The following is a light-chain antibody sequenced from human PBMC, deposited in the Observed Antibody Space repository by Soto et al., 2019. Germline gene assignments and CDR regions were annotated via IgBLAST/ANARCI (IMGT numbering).Light chain of an antibody. CDR3: QQYNSLPWT. J-gene: IGKJ1*01. Sequence: DIQMTQSPSTLSASVGDRLSITCRASQKISSWLAWYQQKPGKAPKLLIYKASSLESGVPSRFSGSGSGTDFTLTISSLQPDDFATYYCQQYNSLPWTFGQGTKVEIK. CDR2: KAS. V-gene: IGKV1-5*03. CDR1: QKISSW.